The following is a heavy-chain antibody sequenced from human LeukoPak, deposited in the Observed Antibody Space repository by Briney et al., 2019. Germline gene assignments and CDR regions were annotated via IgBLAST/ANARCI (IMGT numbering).Heavy chain of an antibody. D-gene: IGHD2-2*01. V-gene: IGHV4-34*01. CDR2: INHSGTT. CDR1: GGPFRGDH. CDR3: ATEGVVVTGARWYVVDI. Sequence: SETLSLTCAVSGGPFRGDHWSWIRQPPGKGLKWIWEINHSGTTKHNPCPESRLTISVDKSQNHVHLKLTSVTPEDTAYYYCATEGVVVTGARWYVVDIWGQGTMVT. J-gene: IGHJ3*02.